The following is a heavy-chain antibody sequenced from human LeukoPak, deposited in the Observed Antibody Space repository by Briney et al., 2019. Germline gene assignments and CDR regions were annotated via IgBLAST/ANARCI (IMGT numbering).Heavy chain of an antibody. CDR2: SYPDDSDS. CDR1: GYSFDYYW. V-gene: IGHV5-51*01. D-gene: IGHD3-3*01. CDR3: ARVGSVTNFGVVSYYFDY. Sequence: GESLQISCKASGYSFDYYWIAWVRQMPGKGLEWMGISYPDDSDSTYSPSFQGQVTISVDKSINTAYLQWSSLKASNTAIYYCARVGSVTNFGVVSYYFDYWGQGTLVTVSS. J-gene: IGHJ4*02.